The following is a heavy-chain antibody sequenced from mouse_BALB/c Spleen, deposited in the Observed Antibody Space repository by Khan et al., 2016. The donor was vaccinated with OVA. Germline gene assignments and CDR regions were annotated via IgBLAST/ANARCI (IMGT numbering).Heavy chain of an antibody. J-gene: IGHJ3*01. CDR3: TRDGYSPWFAY. V-gene: IGHV14-1*02. Sequence: VQLKESGAELVRPGALVKLSCKASGFTIKDYYMHWVKQRPEQGLEWIGWIDPENGNTIYDPKFQGKASIIADTSSNTAYLQLSSLTSEDTAVYYCTRDGYSPWFAYWGQGTLVTVSA. CDR1: GFTIKDYY. D-gene: IGHD2-3*01. CDR2: IDPENGNT.